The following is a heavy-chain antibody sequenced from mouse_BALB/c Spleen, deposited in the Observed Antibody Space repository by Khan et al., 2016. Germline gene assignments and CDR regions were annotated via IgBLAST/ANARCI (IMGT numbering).Heavy chain of an antibody. CDR1: GYSITSDYA. CDR2: ISYSGST. Sequence: VQLKESGPGLVKPSQSLSLTCTVTGYSITSDYAWNWIRQFPGNQLEWMGYISYSGSTSYNPSLKSRISITRDTSKNQFFLQLNSVTTEDTATYYCAINWDEEDYWGQGTLVTVSA. D-gene: IGHD4-1*02. CDR3: AINWDEEDY. V-gene: IGHV3-2*02. J-gene: IGHJ3*01.